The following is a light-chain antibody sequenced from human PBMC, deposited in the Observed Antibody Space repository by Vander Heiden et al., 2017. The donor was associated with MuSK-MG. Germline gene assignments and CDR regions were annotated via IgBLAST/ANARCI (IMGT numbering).Light chain of an antibody. CDR2: DAS. CDR3: QQRGSWPLT. CDR1: QSVGSY. V-gene: IGKV3-11*01. J-gene: IGKJ4*01. Sequence: EIVLTHSPATLSLSPGERATLSCRASQSVGSYLAWYQQKPGQAPRLLIYDASNRATGIPARFSGSGSGTDFTLTISSLEPEDFEVYYCQQRGSWPLTFGGGTKVEIK.